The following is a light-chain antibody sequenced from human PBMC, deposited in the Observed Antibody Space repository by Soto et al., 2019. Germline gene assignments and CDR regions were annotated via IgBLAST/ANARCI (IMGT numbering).Light chain of an antibody. CDR2: RVS. V-gene: IGKV2-24*01. CDR3: MQATQIPHT. J-gene: IGKJ2*01. Sequence: VMTQTPPSSPVTLGQPASISCRSSRSLVHSDGTTSWSGLHQRPGQPPRLLIYRVSIRFSGVPDRFSGSGAGTDFTLKIARVEAEDVGVYYCMQATQIPHTFGQGTKLEI. CDR1: RSLVHSDGTTS.